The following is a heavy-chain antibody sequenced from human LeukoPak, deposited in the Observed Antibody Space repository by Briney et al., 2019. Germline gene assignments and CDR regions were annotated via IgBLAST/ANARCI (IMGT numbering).Heavy chain of an antibody. CDR2: INHSGST. D-gene: IGHD4-23*01. Sequence: PSETLSLTCAVYGGSFSGYYWSWIRQPPGKGLEWIGEINHSGSTNYNPSLKSRVTISVDTSKNQFSLKLSSVTAADTAVYYCARGRSRGVVSDCDYWGQGTLVTVSP. CDR3: ARGRSRGVVSDCDY. J-gene: IGHJ4*02. V-gene: IGHV4-34*01. CDR1: GGSFSGYY.